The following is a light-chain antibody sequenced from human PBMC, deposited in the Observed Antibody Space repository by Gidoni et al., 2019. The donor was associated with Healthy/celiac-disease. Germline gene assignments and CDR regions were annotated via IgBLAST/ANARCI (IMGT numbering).Light chain of an antibody. J-gene: IGKJ2*01. CDR2: AAS. CDR3: QQSYSTPPMYI. Sequence: DIQMTQSPSSLSASVGDRVTITCRASQSISSYLNWYQQKPGKAHKLLIYAASSLQSGVPSRFSGSGSGTDFTLTISSLQPEDFATYYCQQSYSTPPMYIFGQGTKLEIK. V-gene: IGKV1-39*01. CDR1: QSISSY.